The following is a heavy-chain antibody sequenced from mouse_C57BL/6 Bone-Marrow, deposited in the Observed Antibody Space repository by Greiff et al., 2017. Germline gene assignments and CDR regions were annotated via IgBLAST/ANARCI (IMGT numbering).Heavy chain of an antibody. Sequence: QVHVKQPGAELVKPGASVKLSCKASGYTFTSYWMHWVKQRPGQGLEWIGMINPNSGSTNYNEKFKSKATLTVDKSSSTAYMQLSSLTSEYSAVYYCASSTGTPYWYFDVWGTGTTVTVSS. CDR1: GYTFTSYW. D-gene: IGHD4-1*02. CDR3: ASSTGTPYWYFDV. V-gene: IGHV1-64*01. J-gene: IGHJ1*03. CDR2: INPNSGST.